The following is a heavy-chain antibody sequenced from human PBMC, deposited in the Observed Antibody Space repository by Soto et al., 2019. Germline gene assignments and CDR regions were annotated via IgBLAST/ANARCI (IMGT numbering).Heavy chain of an antibody. V-gene: IGHV3-23*01. D-gene: IGHD2-2*01. Sequence: GGSLRLSCAASGFTFSSYAMSWVRQAPGKGLEWVSAISGSGGSTYYADSVKGRSTISRDNSKNTLYLQMNSLRAEDTAVYYCAEAAVVVVPAATFDYWGQGTLVTVSS. CDR2: ISGSGGST. CDR1: GFTFSSYA. CDR3: AEAAVVVVPAATFDY. J-gene: IGHJ4*02.